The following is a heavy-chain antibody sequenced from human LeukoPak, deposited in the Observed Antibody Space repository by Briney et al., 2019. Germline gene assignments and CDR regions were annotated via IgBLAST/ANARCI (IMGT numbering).Heavy chain of an antibody. J-gene: IGHJ1*01. V-gene: IGHV3-23*01. Sequence: GGSLRLSCAASGFTFSSYGMSWVRQAPGKGLEWVSAISGSGGSTYYADSVKGRFTISRDNSKNTLYLQMGSLRPEDMAVYYCARVDSGSACASWGQGILVTVSS. CDR3: ARVDSGSACAS. D-gene: IGHD6-19*01. CDR2: ISGSGGST. CDR1: GFTFSSYG.